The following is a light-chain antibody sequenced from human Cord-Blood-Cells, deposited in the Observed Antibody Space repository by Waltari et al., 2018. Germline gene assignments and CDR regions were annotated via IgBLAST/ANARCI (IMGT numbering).Light chain of an antibody. Sequence: DIQMTQSPSTLSASVGDRVTITCRASQSISSWFAWYQQKPGKAPKLLIYDASSLESWVPSRFSGSGSVTEFTLTISSLQPDDFATYYCQQYNSYSPTFGQGTKLEIK. J-gene: IGKJ2*01. V-gene: IGKV1-5*01. CDR1: QSISSW. CDR2: DAS. CDR3: QQYNSYSPT.